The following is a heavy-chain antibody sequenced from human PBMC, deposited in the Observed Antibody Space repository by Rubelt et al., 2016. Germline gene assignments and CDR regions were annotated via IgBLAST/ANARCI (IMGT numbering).Heavy chain of an antibody. CDR1: GGSFSGYY. CDR3: ARGKEGLGVTMMDY. CDR2: INHSGST. V-gene: IGHV4-34*01. D-gene: IGHD3-22*01. Sequence: QVQLQQWGAGLLKPSETLSLTCAVYGGSFSGYYWSWIRQPPGKGLEWIGEINHSGSTNYNPSLKSRVTRSVDTSKNQFSLKRSCVTAADTAVYYCARGKEGLGVTMMDYWGQGTLVTVSS. J-gene: IGHJ4*02.